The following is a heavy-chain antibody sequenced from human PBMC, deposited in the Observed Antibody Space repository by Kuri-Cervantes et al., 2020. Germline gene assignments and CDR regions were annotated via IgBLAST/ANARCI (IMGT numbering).Heavy chain of an antibody. CDR1: GGSISSYY. D-gene: IGHD1-26*01. J-gene: IGHJ4*02. CDR3: ARHLSKWENHFDY. Sequence: GSLRFSCTVSGGSISSYYWSWIRQPAGKGLEWIGRIYTSGSTNYNPSLKSRVTISLDTSKNQFSLKLSSVTAAGTAVYYCARHLSKWENHFDYWGQGTLVTVSS. V-gene: IGHV4-4*07. CDR2: IYTSGST.